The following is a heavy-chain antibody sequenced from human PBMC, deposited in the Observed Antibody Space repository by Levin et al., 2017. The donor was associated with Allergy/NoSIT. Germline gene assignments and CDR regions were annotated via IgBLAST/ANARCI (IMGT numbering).Heavy chain of an antibody. J-gene: IGHJ4*02. CDR1: GFTFSSYW. CDR3: ARALIVGATSGGDY. D-gene: IGHD1-26*01. Sequence: PGGSLRLSCAASGFTFSSYWMHWVRQAPGKGLVWVSRINGDGSSTNYADSVKGRFTISRDNAKNTLYLQMNSLRSDDTALYYCARALIVGATSGGDYWGQGTLVTVSS. CDR2: INGDGSST. V-gene: IGHV3-74*01.